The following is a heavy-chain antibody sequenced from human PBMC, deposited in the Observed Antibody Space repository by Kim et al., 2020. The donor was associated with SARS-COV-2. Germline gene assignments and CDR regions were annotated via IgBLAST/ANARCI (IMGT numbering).Heavy chain of an antibody. CDR3: ARFSTSGYFYGMDV. J-gene: IGHJ6*02. D-gene: IGHD2-2*01. CDR2: MNPNSGNT. Sequence: ASVKVSCKASGYTFTSYDINWVRQATGQGLEWMGWMNPNSGNTGYAQKFQGRVTMTRNTSISTAYMELSSLRSEDTAVYYCARFSTSGYFYGMDVWGQGTTVTVSS. CDR1: GYTFTSYD. V-gene: IGHV1-8*01.